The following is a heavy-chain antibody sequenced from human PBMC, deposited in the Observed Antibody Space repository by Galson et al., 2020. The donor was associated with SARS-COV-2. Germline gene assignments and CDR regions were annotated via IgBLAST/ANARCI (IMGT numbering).Heavy chain of an antibody. CDR1: GFTFSNYA. Sequence: GESLKISCAASGFTFSNYAMAWVRQTQGKGLEWVSGLSGNGVNTYYSDSVKGRFTISRDNSKNTLYLQMNSLRAEDTAVYYCVKRDFSDSTGSYPLFDLWGQGALVTVSS. CDR2: LSGNGVNT. CDR3: VKRDFSDSTGSYPLFDL. J-gene: IGHJ4*02. V-gene: IGHV3-23*01. D-gene: IGHD3-22*01.